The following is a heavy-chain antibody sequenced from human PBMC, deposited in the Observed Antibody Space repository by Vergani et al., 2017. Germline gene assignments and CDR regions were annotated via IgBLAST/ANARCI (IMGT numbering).Heavy chain of an antibody. Sequence: QVTLKESGPVLVKPTETLTLTCTVSGFSLSNARMGVSWIRQPPGKALEWLAHIFSNDEKSYSTSLKNRLTISKDTSKSQVVLTMTNMDPVDTATDYCARTLNYGDFDGPVPYYFDYWGQGTLVTVSS. CDR1: GFSLSNARMG. V-gene: IGHV2-26*01. J-gene: IGHJ4*02. D-gene: IGHD4-17*01. CDR3: ARTLNYGDFDGPVPYYFDY. CDR2: IFSNDEK.